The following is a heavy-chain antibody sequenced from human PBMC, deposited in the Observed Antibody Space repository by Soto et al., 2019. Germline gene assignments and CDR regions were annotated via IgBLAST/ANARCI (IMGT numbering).Heavy chain of an antibody. CDR3: AKDTPGPWVGDISMAQNY. CDR2: MSATGDYT. D-gene: IGHD3-10*01. Sequence: EVQLLESGGGLVQPGGSLRLSCVVSGFTLNNYALSWVRQAPGKGLEWVSAMSATGDYTYYLDSVKGRFTISRDNSKNTLYLQMNSLRAEDTAVYYCAKDTPGPWVGDISMAQNYWGQGTLVTVSS. J-gene: IGHJ4*02. CDR1: GFTLNNYA. V-gene: IGHV3-23*01.